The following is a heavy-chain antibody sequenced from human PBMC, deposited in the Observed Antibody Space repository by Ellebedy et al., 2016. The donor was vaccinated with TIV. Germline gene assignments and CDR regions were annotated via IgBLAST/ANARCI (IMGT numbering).Heavy chain of an antibody. Sequence: SVKVSXXASGGTFSSYAISWVRQAPGQGLEWMGGIIPIFGTANYAQKFQGRVTITADESTSTAYMELSSLRSEDTAVYYCARERLYYYDSSGYYYYGMDVWGQGTTVTVSS. CDR3: ARERLYYYDSSGYYYYGMDV. CDR2: IIPIFGTA. D-gene: IGHD3-22*01. CDR1: GGTFSSYA. J-gene: IGHJ6*02. V-gene: IGHV1-69*13.